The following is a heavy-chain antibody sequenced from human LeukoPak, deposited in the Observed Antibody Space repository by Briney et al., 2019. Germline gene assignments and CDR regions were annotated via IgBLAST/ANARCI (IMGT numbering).Heavy chain of an antibody. CDR1: GFSFSSYN. CDR3: ARDEVVGPTQFDY. J-gene: IGHJ4*02. CDR2: ITTSSTYT. D-gene: IGHD1-26*01. Sequence: GGSLRLSCEASGFSFSSYNMDWVRQTPGKGLEWISSITTSSTYTFYADSVKGRFIISRDNAKNSLYLQMNSLRAEDTAVYYCARDEVVGPTQFDYWGQGALVTVSS. V-gene: IGHV3-21*01.